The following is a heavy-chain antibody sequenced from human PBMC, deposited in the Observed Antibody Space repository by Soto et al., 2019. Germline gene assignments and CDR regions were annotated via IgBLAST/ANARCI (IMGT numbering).Heavy chain of an antibody. J-gene: IGHJ6*02. CDR1: GGTFSSYT. CDR2: IIPILGIA. Sequence: ASVKVSCKASGGTFSSYTISWVRQAPGQGLEWMGRIIPILGIANYAQKFQGRVTITADKSTSTAYMELSSLRSEDTAVYYCASFRPVNPQDYGDYGIIYYGMDVWGQGTTVTVSS. D-gene: IGHD4-17*01. V-gene: IGHV1-69*02. CDR3: ASFRPVNPQDYGDYGIIYYGMDV.